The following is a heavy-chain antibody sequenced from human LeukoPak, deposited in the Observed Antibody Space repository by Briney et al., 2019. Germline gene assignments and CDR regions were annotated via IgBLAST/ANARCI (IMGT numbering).Heavy chain of an antibody. CDR2: ISAYNGNT. CDR3: ARRPSKYYDILTGYYRSEFDY. D-gene: IGHD3-9*01. CDR1: GYTFTSYG. V-gene: IGHV1-18*01. Sequence: ASVKVSCKASGYTFTSYGISWVRQAPGQGLEWMGWISAYNGNTNYAQKLQGRVTMTTDTSTSTAYMELRSLRSDDTAVYYCARRPSKYYDILTGYYRSEFDYWGQGTLVTVSS. J-gene: IGHJ4*02.